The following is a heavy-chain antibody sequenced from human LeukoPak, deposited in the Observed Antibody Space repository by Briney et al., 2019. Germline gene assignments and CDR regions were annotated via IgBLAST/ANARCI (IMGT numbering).Heavy chain of an antibody. CDR2: ISSSSSYI. CDR3: ARGKATRLVNWFDP. Sequence: GGPLRLSCAASGFTFSSYSMNWVRQAPGKGLEWVSSISSSSSYIYYADSVKGRFTISRDNAKNSLYLQMNSLRAEDTAVYYCARGKATRLVNWFDPWGQGTLVTVSS. CDR1: GFTFSSYS. J-gene: IGHJ5*02. V-gene: IGHV3-21*01. D-gene: IGHD6-25*01.